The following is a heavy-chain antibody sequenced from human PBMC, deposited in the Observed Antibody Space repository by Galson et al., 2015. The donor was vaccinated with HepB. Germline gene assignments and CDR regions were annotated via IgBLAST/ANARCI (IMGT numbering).Heavy chain of an antibody. D-gene: IGHD3-10*01. CDR2: LYSSGAS. CDR1: GFTVSSKY. CDR3: ARDSGGWVFDY. Sequence: SLRLSCAASGFTVSSKYMSWVRQAPGKGLEWVSVLYSSGASYYADSVKGRFTISRDTLRNTLHLQMNSLRAEDTAVYYCARDSGGWVFDYWGQGTLVTVSS. V-gene: IGHV3-53*01. J-gene: IGHJ4*02.